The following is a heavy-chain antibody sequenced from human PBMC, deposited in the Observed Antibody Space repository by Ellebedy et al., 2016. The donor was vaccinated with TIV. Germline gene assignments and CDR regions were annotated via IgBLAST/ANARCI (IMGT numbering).Heavy chain of an antibody. CDR3: ARAYGDYAQYYNYYMDV. D-gene: IGHD4-17*01. J-gene: IGHJ6*03. V-gene: IGHV4-59*08. Sequence: MPSETLSLTCTVSGGSIFNYYWSWIRQPPGKGLEWIGYIYYSGSTNYNPSLKSRVTISIDTSKNQFSLKLSSVTAADTAVYYCARAYGDYAQYYNYYMDVWGKGTTVAVAS. CDR1: GGSIFNYY. CDR2: IYYSGST.